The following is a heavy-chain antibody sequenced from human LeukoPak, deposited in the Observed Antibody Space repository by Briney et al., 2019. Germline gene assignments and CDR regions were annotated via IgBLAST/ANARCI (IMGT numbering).Heavy chain of an antibody. CDR1: GFTFSNFW. CDR3: ARQGATTIDY. V-gene: IGHV3-7*01. J-gene: IGHJ4*02. Sequence: GGSLRLSCAASGFTFSNFWMTWVRQAPGKGLEWVANIREDGRDEHYLDSVKGRFTISRDNAKSSLYLQMNSLRVEDTAVYYCARQGATTIDYWGQGTLVTVSS. CDR2: IREDGRDE. D-gene: IGHD5-12*01.